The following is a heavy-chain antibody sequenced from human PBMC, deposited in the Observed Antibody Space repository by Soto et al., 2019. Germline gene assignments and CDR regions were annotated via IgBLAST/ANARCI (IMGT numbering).Heavy chain of an antibody. CDR3: ARGGDIVVVVAANHYYYGMDV. J-gene: IGHJ6*02. V-gene: IGHV1-69*01. D-gene: IGHD2-15*01. CDR2: IIPIFGTA. Sequence: QVQLVQSGAEVKKPGSSVKVSCKASGGTFSSYAISWVRQAPGQGPEWMGGIIPIFGTANYAQKFQGRVTITADESTSIAYMELSSLRSEDTAVYYCARGGDIVVVVAANHYYYGMDVWGQGTTVTVSS. CDR1: GGTFSSYA.